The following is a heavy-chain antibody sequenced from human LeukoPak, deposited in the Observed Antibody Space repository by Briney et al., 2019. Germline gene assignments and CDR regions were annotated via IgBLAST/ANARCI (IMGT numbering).Heavy chain of an antibody. CDR2: IIPIFGTA. CDR1: GGTFSIYA. CDR3: ARVGSRHCSSTSCLDY. D-gene: IGHD2-2*01. V-gene: IGHV1-69*06. Sequence: ASVKVSSKPSGGTFSIYAISWVRQAPGQGLEWMGGIIPIFGTANYAQKFQGRVTITADKSTSTAYMELSSLRSEDTAMYYCARVGSRHCSSTSCLDYWGQGTLVTVSS. J-gene: IGHJ4*02.